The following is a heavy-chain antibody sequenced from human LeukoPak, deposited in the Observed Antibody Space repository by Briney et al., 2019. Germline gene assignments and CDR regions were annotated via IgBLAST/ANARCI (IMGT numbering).Heavy chain of an antibody. CDR3: ARWGYDILTGYYYFDY. CDR2: INHSGST. J-gene: IGHJ4*02. D-gene: IGHD3-9*01. Sequence: SETLSLTCAVYGGSFSGYYWSWIRQPPGKGLEWIGEINHSGSTNYNPSLRSRVTISVDTSKNQFSLKLSSVTAADTAVYYCARWGYDILTGYYYFDYWGQGTLVTVSS. CDR1: GGSFSGYY. V-gene: IGHV4-34*01.